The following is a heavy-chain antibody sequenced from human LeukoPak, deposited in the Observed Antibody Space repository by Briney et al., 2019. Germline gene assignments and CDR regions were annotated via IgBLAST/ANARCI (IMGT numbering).Heavy chain of an antibody. V-gene: IGHV3-30-3*01. Sequence: GRSLRLSCAASGFTFSSYAMHWVRQAPGKGLEWVAVTPYDGSNKYYADSVKGRFTISRDNSKNTLYLQMNSLRAEDTAVYYCARAPAGYYDFWSGYYLDHRGQGTLVTVSS. CDR1: GFTFSSYA. D-gene: IGHD3-3*01. CDR3: ARAPAGYYDFWSGYYLDH. CDR2: TPYDGSNK. J-gene: IGHJ4*02.